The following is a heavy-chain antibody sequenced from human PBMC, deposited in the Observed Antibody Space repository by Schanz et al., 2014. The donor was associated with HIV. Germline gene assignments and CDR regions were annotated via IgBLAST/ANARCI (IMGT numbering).Heavy chain of an antibody. CDR1: GFTFSSYA. CDR3: AKGGGWLQLYTDY. V-gene: IGHV3-30-3*01. J-gene: IGHJ4*02. Sequence: VQLVESGGGVVQPGRSLRLSCAASGFTFSSYAMHWVRQAPGKGLEWVAVISYDGSNKYYADSVKGRFTISRDNSKNTLYLQMSSLRAEDTAVYYCAKGGGWLQLYTDYWGQGTLVAVSS. CDR2: ISYDGSNK. D-gene: IGHD5-12*01.